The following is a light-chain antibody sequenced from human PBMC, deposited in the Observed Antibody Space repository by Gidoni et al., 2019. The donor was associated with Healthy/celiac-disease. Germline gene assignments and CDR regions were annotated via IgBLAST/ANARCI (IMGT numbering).Light chain of an antibody. Sequence: DIVMTQSQDSLAVSLVERATINCKSSQSVLYSSNNKNYLAWYQQKPGQPPKLLIYWASTRESGVPDRFSGSGSGTDFTLTISSLQAEDVAVYYCQQYYSTPWTFGQGTKVEIK. CDR3: QQYYSTPWT. CDR2: WAS. V-gene: IGKV4-1*01. CDR1: QSVLYSSNNKNY. J-gene: IGKJ1*01.